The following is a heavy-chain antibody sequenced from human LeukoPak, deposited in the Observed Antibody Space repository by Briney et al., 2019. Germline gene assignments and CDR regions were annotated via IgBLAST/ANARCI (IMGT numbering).Heavy chain of an antibody. V-gene: IGHV4-59*01. CDR3: ARVGVDYSGNIIKYFFDY. Sequence: RPSETLSLTCTVSGGSITSYQWSWIRQPPGKGLEWIGNIYYSGSANYNPSLESRVIISVDTSKNQFSLKLSPVTAADTAVYYCARVGVDYSGNIIKYFFDYWGQGTLVSVSS. CDR1: GGSITSYQ. CDR2: IYYSGSA. J-gene: IGHJ4*02. D-gene: IGHD4-23*01.